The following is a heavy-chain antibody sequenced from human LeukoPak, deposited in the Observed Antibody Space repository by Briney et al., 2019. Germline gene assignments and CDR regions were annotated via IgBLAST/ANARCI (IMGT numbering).Heavy chain of an antibody. J-gene: IGHJ5*02. CDR2: IYTSGST. CDR3: ARDPYRYSSGWYSGSGWFDP. V-gene: IGHV4-4*07. CDR1: GGSISSYY. Sequence: SETLSLTCTVSGGSISSYYWSWIRQPAGKGLEGIGRIYTSGSTNYNASLKSRVSMSVDTSKNQFSLKLSSVTAADTAVFYCARDPYRYSSGWYSGSGWFDPWGQGTLVTVSS. D-gene: IGHD6-19*01.